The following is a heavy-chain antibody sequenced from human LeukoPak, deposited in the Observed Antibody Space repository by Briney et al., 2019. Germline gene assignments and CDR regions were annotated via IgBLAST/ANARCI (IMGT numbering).Heavy chain of an antibody. V-gene: IGHV3-30*18. CDR3: AKDRQGAGDGSFDY. J-gene: IGHJ4*02. CDR1: GFTFSSYG. Sequence: GGSLRLSCAASGFTFSSYGMHWVRQAPGKGLEWVPVISYDGSSKYYADPVKGRFTISRDNSKNTLYLQMNSLRTEDTAVYYCAKDRQGAGDGSFDYWGQGTLVTVSS. D-gene: IGHD1-26*01. CDR2: ISYDGSSK.